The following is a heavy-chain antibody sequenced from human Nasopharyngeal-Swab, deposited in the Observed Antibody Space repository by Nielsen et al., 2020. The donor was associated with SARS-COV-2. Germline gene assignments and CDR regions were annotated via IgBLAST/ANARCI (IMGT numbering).Heavy chain of an antibody. V-gene: IGHV3-23*01. J-gene: IGHJ4*01. CDR3: AKAAPYYLDY. D-gene: IGHD3-22*01. CDR1: GFTFSSYA. Sequence: GGSLRLSCAASGFTFSSYAMTWVRQVPDKGLECVASISSDGKSTLYADSVKGRFAISRDNPKNTLFLQMNSLRPEDTALYYCAKAAPYYLDYWGRGTLVTVSS. CDR2: ISSDGKST.